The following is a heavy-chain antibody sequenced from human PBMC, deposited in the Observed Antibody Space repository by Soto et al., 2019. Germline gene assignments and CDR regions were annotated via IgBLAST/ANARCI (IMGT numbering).Heavy chain of an antibody. CDR2: IYYSGGT. V-gene: IGHV4-39*01. Sequence: RTSETLSLTCTVSGGSISSGSYYWGWIRQPPGKGLEGIGSIYYSGGTYYNPSLLGRVTISVDTSKNQFSLNLSSVTAADTAVYYCARHDRKRLCTNGVCYSPLFDYWGQGTLVTVSS. CDR3: ARHDRKRLCTNGVCYSPLFDY. J-gene: IGHJ4*02. D-gene: IGHD2-8*01. CDR1: GGSISSGSYY.